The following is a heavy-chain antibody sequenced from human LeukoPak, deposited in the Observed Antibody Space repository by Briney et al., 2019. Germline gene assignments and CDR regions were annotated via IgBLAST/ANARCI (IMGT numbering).Heavy chain of an antibody. J-gene: IGHJ4*02. Sequence: GGSLRLSCAASGFIVSSNYMSWVRQAPGKGLEWVSVIYSGGDTYYADSVKGRFTISRDNAKKSLYLQMNSLRAEDTAVYYCARSSLFDCWGQGTLVTVSS. CDR2: IYSGGDT. CDR1: GFIVSSNY. V-gene: IGHV3-53*01. CDR3: ARSSLFDC.